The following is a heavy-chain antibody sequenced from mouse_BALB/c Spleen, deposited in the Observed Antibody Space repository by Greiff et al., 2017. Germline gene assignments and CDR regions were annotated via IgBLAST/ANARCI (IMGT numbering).Heavy chain of an antibody. D-gene: IGHD4-1*01. J-gene: IGHJ2*01. CDR2: IYPGDGDT. CDR3: ARGWDDY. CDR1: GYAFSSYW. Sequence: VQGVESGAELVRPGSSVKISCKASGYAFSSYWMNWVKQRPGQGLEWIGQIYPGDGDTNYNGKFKGKATLTADKSSSTAYMQLSSLTSEDSAVYFCARGWDDYWGQGTTLTVSS. V-gene: IGHV1-80*01.